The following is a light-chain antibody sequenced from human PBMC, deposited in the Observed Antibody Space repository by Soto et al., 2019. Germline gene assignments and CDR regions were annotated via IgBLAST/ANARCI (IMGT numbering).Light chain of an antibody. Sequence: EIVLTQSPGTQSLSPCDRATLSCRASQSVSSSYLAWYQQKPGQAPRLLIYGASSRATGIPDRFSGSGSGTDFTLTISRLEPEDFAVYYCQQYGSSPSITFGQGTRLEIK. CDR1: QSVSSSY. V-gene: IGKV3-20*01. CDR2: GAS. J-gene: IGKJ5*01. CDR3: QQYGSSPSIT.